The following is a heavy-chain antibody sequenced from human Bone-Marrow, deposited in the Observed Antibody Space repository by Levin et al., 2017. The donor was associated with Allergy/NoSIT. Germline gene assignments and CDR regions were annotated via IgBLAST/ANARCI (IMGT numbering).Heavy chain of an antibody. CDR2: IYHSGST. CDR1: GGSISNGNW. J-gene: IGHJ4*02. CDR3: ARAPAVAGNTRGLDY. D-gene: IGHD6-19*01. Sequence: SETLSLTCAVSGGSISNGNWWNWVRQPPGKGLEWIGEIYHSGSTNYNPSLRSRVTISVDKSKNQFSLRLSPVTAADTAVYYCARAPAVAGNTRGLDYWGQGTLVTVSS. V-gene: IGHV4-4*02.